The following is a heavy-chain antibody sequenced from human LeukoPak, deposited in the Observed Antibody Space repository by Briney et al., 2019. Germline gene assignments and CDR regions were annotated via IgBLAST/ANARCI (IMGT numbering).Heavy chain of an antibody. J-gene: IGHJ4*02. V-gene: IGHV4-59*01. CDR1: GGSISNYY. Sequence: SETLSLTCTVSGGSISNYYWSWIRQPPGKGLKWIGYIFYSGSTNYNPSLKSRVTISVDTSKNQFSLKVTSVTAADTAVYYCARGGSSGYDPFDYWGQGTLVIVSS. CDR2: IFYSGST. D-gene: IGHD5-12*01. CDR3: ARGGSSGYDPFDY.